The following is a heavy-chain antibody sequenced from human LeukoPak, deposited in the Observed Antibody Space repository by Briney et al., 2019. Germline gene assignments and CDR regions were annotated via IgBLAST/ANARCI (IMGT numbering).Heavy chain of an antibody. Sequence: PSETLSLTCAVSGGSISTTSYYWGWIRQPPGKGLEWIGSIFYTGSTYYNPSLTSRVSIFVDTSKNQFSLKLNSVTAADMAVHYCARVKYSSTWFDPWGQGILVTVSS. V-gene: IGHV4-39*01. J-gene: IGHJ5*02. CDR3: ARVKYSSTWFDP. CDR2: IFYTGST. CDR1: GGSISTTSYY. D-gene: IGHD6-13*01.